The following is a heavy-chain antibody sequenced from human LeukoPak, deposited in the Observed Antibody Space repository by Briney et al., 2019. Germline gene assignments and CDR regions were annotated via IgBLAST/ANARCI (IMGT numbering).Heavy chain of an antibody. Sequence: PSETLSLTCAVSGYSISSGYYWGWIRQPPGKGLEWIGSIYHSGSTYYNPSLKSRVTISVDTSKNQFSLKLSPVTAADTAVYYCAREGEQWLVLYWGQGTLVTVSS. CDR2: IYHSGST. CDR3: AREGEQWLVLY. V-gene: IGHV4-38-2*02. J-gene: IGHJ4*02. CDR1: GYSISSGYY. D-gene: IGHD6-19*01.